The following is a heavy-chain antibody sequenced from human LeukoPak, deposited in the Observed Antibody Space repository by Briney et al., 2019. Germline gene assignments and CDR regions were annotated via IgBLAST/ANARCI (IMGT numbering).Heavy chain of an antibody. J-gene: IGHJ6*02. V-gene: IGHV4-4*07. Sequence: SETLSLTCTVSGGSISSYYWSWVRQPAGKGLEWIGRIYTSGSTNYNPSLKSRVTMSVDTSKNQFSLKLSSATAADTAVYYCARAVVPAATGYYYYGMDVWGQGTTVTVSS. CDR3: ARAVVPAATGYYYYGMDV. D-gene: IGHD2-2*01. CDR1: GGSISSYY. CDR2: IYTSGST.